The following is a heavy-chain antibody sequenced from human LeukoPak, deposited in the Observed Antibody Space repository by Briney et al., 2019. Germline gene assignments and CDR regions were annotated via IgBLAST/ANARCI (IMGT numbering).Heavy chain of an antibody. CDR3: ARWVLTGYYNDY. D-gene: IGHD3-9*01. V-gene: IGHV1-18*04. CDR2: ISAYNGNT. Sequence: ASVKVSCKASGYTFTSYGISWVRQAPGQGLEWMGWISAYNGNTNYAPKLQGRATMTTDTSTSTAYMELRSLRSDDTAVYYCARWVLTGYYNDYWGQGTLVTVSS. J-gene: IGHJ4*02. CDR1: GYTFTSYG.